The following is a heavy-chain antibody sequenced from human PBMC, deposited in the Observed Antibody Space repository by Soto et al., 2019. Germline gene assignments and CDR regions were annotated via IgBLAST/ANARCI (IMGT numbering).Heavy chain of an antibody. CDR2: INPNNGVT. CDR3: AAADLPVAGRHPDF. CDR1: GYMFTGFY. J-gene: IGHJ4*02. D-gene: IGHD6-19*01. V-gene: IGHV1-2*02. Sequence: ASVKVSCKASGYMFTGFYLHWVRQAPGQGLEWMGWINPNNGVTTYAKNFQGRVTMTRDSSISTAYMELSSLRSDDTAVYFCAAADLPVAGRHPDFWGQGTVVTVYS.